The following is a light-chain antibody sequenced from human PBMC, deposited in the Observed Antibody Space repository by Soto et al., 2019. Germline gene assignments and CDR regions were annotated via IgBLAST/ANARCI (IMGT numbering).Light chain of an antibody. CDR2: DGS. Sequence: EIVLTQSPATLSLSPGERAILYCRTSQSISAYLAWYQQKPGLPPRLLIYDGSNRATGVPARFSGSGSGTDFTLTISSLEPEDTAAYYCQQRANGVTFGTRTKGDI. V-gene: IGKV3-11*01. CDR3: QQRANGVT. CDR1: QSISAY. J-gene: IGKJ3*01.